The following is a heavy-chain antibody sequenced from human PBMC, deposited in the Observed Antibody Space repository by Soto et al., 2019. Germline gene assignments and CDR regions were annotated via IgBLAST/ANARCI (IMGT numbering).Heavy chain of an antibody. V-gene: IGHV3-74*01. Sequence: EVQLVESGGGLVQPGGSLRLSCAASGFTFSTYWMHWVRQGPGRGLVWVSRISSDGSSTTYADSVKGRFTTSRDNARNTLYLQMDSLRAEDMAIYYCARATGSNNPFDSWGQGTLVTVSS. J-gene: IGHJ4*02. CDR2: ISSDGSST. CDR1: GFTFSTYW. CDR3: ARATGSNNPFDS. D-gene: IGHD2-15*01.